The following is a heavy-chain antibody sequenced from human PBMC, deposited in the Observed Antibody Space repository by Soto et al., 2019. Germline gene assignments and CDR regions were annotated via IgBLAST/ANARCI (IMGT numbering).Heavy chain of an antibody. D-gene: IGHD5-18*01. CDR1: GGSVSGYY. Sequence: PSETLSLTCAVYGGSVSGYYWSWIRQPPGKGLEWIGEINHSGSTNYNPSLKSRVTISVDTSKNQFSLKLSSATAEDTAVYYCARVRTDTAMAWNDYWGQGTLVTVSA. J-gene: IGHJ4*02. V-gene: IGHV4-34*01. CDR2: INHSGST. CDR3: ARVRTDTAMAWNDY.